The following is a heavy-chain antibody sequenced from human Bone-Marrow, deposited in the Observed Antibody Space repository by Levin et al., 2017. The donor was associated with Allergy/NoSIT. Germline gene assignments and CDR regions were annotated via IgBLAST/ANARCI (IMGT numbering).Heavy chain of an antibody. CDR2: IYSGGST. V-gene: IGHV3-53*01. CDR3: ARVMAAAGTHYYYGMDV. D-gene: IGHD6-13*01. CDR1: GFTVSSHY. J-gene: IGHJ6*02. Sequence: GESLKISCAASGFTVSSHYMSSVRQAPGKGLEWVSVIYSGGSTYYADSVKGRFTISRDNSKNTLYLQMNSLRAEDTAVYYCARVMAAAGTHYYYGMDVWGQGTTVTVSS.